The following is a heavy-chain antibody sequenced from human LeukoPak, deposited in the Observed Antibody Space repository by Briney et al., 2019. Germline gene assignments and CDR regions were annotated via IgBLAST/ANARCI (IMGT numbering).Heavy chain of an antibody. D-gene: IGHD3-22*01. CDR1: GFTFSGTA. CDR2: IRSKANSYAT. V-gene: IGHV3-73*01. CDR3: TRPHTYYYDSSGGDY. J-gene: IGHJ4*02. Sequence: GGSLRLSCAASGFTFSGTAMHWVRQASGKGLEWVGRIRSKANSYATAYAASVKGRFTISRDDSKNTAYLQMNSLKTEDTAVYYCTRPHTYYYDSSGGDYWGQGTLVTVSS.